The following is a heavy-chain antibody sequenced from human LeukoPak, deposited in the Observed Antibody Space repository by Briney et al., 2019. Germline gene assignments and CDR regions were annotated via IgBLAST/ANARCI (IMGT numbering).Heavy chain of an antibody. V-gene: IGHV3-53*01. CDR3: ARAKWELSAFDI. Sequence: GGSLRLSCAASGFTVSSNYMSWVRQAPGRGLERVSVIYSGGSTYYADSVKGRFTISRDNSKNTLYLQMNSLRAEDTAVYYCARAKWELSAFDIWGQGTMVTVSS. CDR2: IYSGGST. CDR1: GFTVSSNY. D-gene: IGHD1-26*01. J-gene: IGHJ3*02.